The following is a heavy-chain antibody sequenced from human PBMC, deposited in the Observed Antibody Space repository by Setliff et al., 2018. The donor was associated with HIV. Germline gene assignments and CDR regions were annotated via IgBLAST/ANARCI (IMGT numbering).Heavy chain of an antibody. CDR2: IYHSGIT. CDR1: GYSISSGYY. D-gene: IGHD1-20*01. J-gene: IGHJ6*03. Sequence: SETLSLTCNVSGYSISSGYYWGWVRQPPGKGLEWIGSIYHSGITYYNSSLKSRVTISVDTSKNQFSLNLTSVTAADTAVYYCASGIGTRYNYYMDVWGIGTTVTVSS. V-gene: IGHV4-38-2*02. CDR3: ASGIGTRYNYYMDV.